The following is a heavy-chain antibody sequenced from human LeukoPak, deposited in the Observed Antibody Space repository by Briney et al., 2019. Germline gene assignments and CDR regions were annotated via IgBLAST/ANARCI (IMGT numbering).Heavy chain of an antibody. D-gene: IGHD3-10*02. CDR2: ISSSGSTI. CDR1: GFSFSSYE. CDR3: AELGITMIGGV. J-gene: IGHJ6*04. Sequence: GGSLRLSCAASGFSFSSYEMNWVRQAPGKGLEWVSYISSSGSTIYYADSVKGRFTISRDNAKNSLYLQMNSLRAEDTAVYYCAELGITMIGGVWGKGTAVTISS. V-gene: IGHV3-48*03.